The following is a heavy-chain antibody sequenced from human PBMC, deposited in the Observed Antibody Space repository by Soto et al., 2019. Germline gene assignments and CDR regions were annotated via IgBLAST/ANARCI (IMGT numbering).Heavy chain of an antibody. CDR2: IYYSGST. CDR1: GGSISSGYYY. J-gene: IGHJ5*02. D-gene: IGHD3-9*01. V-gene: IGHV4-30-4*01. CDR3: ARGRDDILTGYSWFDP. Sequence: TLSLTCTVSGGSISSGYYYWSCIRQPPGKGLEWIGYIYYSGSTYYNPSLKSRVTISVDTSKNQFSLKLSSVTAADTAVYYCARGRDDILTGYSWFDPWGQGTLVTV.